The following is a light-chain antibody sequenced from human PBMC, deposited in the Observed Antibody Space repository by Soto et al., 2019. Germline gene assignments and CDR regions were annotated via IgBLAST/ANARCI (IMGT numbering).Light chain of an antibody. CDR2: DAS. V-gene: IGKV1-33*01. Sequence: DIQMTQSPSSLSASVGDRVTITCQASQDISNFLNWYQQKPGKAPKLLIYDASTLETGVPPRFSGSGSGTDFTFTISSRQPSDIATYYCLQNGGLRWTFGQGTKVELK. J-gene: IGKJ1*01. CDR1: QDISNF. CDR3: LQNGGLRWT.